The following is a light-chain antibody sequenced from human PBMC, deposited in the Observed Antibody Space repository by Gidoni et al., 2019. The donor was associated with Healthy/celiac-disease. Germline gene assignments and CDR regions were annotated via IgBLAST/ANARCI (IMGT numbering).Light chain of an antibody. CDR1: QSVSSY. CDR2: DAS. J-gene: IGKJ1*01. CDR3: QQRSNWWT. V-gene: IGKV3-11*01. Sequence: ATLSCRASQSVSSYLAWYQQKPGQAPRLLIYDASNRATGIQARFSGSGSGTDFTLTISSLEPEDFAVYYCQQRSNWWTFGQGTKVEIK.